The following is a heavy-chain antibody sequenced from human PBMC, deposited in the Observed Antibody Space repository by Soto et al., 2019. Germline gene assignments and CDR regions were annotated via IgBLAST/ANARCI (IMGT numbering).Heavy chain of an antibody. CDR1: GYTFTSYY. V-gene: IGHV1-46*01. Sequence: QVQLVQSGAEVKKPGASVKVSCKASGYTFTSYYIHWVRQAPGQGLEWMGIINPSGGSTTYAQKFQGRVTMTRDTPTSTVYMELSSLRSEDTAVYYCARRGACISTSCSLDYWGQGTLVTVSS. CDR2: INPSGGST. J-gene: IGHJ4*02. CDR3: ARRGACISTSCSLDY. D-gene: IGHD2-2*01.